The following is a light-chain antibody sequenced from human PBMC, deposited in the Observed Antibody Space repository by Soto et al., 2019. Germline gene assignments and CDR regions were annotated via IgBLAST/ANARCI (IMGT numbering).Light chain of an antibody. CDR1: QSVSTY. CDR3: QQYGSSPLT. CDR2: GAS. V-gene: IGKV3-20*01. J-gene: IGKJ4*01. Sequence: EIVLTQSPGNLSLSPGERATLSCRASQSVSTYLAWYQQKPGQAPRLLIFGASNRATGIPGRFSGSGSGTDFTLTISRLEPEDFAVYYCQQYGSSPLTFGGGTKVDIK.